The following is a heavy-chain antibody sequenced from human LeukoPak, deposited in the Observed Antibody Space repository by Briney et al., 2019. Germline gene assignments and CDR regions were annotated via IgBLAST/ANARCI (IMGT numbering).Heavy chain of an antibody. Sequence: GGSLRLSCAASGFTFSSYAMHWVRQAPGKGLEWVAVISYDGSNKYYADSVKGRFTISRDNSKNTLYLQMNSLRAEDTAVYYCARAARSSSWYISEYYFDYWGQGTLVTVSS. J-gene: IGHJ4*02. D-gene: IGHD6-13*01. CDR1: GFTFSSYA. CDR2: ISYDGSNK. CDR3: ARAARSSSWYISEYYFDY. V-gene: IGHV3-30*04.